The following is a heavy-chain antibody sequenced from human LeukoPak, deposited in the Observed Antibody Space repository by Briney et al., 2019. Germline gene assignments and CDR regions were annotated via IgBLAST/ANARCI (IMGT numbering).Heavy chain of an antibody. Sequence: SETLSLTCTVSGYSISSGYYWGWIRQPPGKGLEWIGSIYHSGSTYYNPFLKSRVTISVDTSKNQFSLKLSSVTAADTAVYYCARDPRYSSGWYNFAAFDYWGQGTLVTVSS. CDR1: GYSISSGYY. D-gene: IGHD6-19*01. J-gene: IGHJ4*02. CDR3: ARDPRYSSGWYNFAAFDY. CDR2: IYHSGST. V-gene: IGHV4-38-2*02.